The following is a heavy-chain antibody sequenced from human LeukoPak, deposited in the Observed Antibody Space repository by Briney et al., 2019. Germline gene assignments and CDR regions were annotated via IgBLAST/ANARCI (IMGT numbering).Heavy chain of an antibody. D-gene: IGHD6-13*01. CDR1: GFTFSGYS. J-gene: IGHJ5*02. CDR2: ISGNGGTT. CDR3: AKGHSIAAAGTGWFDP. V-gene: IGHV3-23*01. Sequence: GGSLRLSCAASGFTFSGYSTNWVRQAPGKGLEWVSSISGNGGTTYYAGSVKGRFTISRDNSKNTLFLQMNSLRAEDTAAYYCAKGHSIAAAGTGWFDPWGQGTLVTVSS.